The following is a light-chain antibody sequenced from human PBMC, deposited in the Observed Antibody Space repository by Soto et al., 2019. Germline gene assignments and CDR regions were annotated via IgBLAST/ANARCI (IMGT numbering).Light chain of an antibody. V-gene: IGLV2-14*01. CDR1: SSDIGGYNF. CDR2: SVT. Sequence: QSALTQPASVSGSPGQSITISCTGTSSDIGGYNFVSWYQQHPGKAPKLIIYSVTNRPSGISNRFSGSKSGNTASLTISGLQAEDEADYCCISCTTSNTVVFGGGTKLTVL. CDR3: ISCTTSNTVV. J-gene: IGLJ3*02.